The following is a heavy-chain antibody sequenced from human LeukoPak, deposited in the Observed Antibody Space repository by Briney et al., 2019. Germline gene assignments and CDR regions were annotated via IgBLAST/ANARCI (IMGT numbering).Heavy chain of an antibody. V-gene: IGHV3-30*04. Sequence: PGRSLRLSCTASGFTFSSYAMHWVRQATGKGREWVSIISYDGKKQFYADSVRGRFNISRDNSRATVFLQMDTLRHEDTAVYFCVRARKLRLDFWGQGALVIVSS. CDR3: VRARKLRLDF. J-gene: IGHJ4*02. CDR2: ISYDGKKQ. CDR1: GFTFSSYA. D-gene: IGHD3-16*01.